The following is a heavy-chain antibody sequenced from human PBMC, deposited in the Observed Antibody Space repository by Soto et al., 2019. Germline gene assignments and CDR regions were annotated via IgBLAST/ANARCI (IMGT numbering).Heavy chain of an antibody. Sequence: QLQLQESGPGLVKPSETLSLTCTVSGGSISSSSYYWGWIRQPPGKGLEWIGSIYYSGSTYYNPSLKSRVTISVDTSKNQFSLKLSSVTAADTAVYYCARQPMVRGVLFDYWGQGTLVTVSS. CDR2: IYYSGST. V-gene: IGHV4-39*01. CDR1: GGSISSSSYY. CDR3: ARQPMVRGVLFDY. J-gene: IGHJ4*02. D-gene: IGHD3-10*01.